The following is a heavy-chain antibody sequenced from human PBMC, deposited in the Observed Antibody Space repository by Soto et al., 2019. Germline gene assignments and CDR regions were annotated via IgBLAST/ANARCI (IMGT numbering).Heavy chain of an antibody. CDR2: IYYSGST. Sequence: LSLTCTVSGGSISSGDYYWSWIRQPPGKGLEWIGYIYYSGSTYYNPSLKSRVTISVDTSKNQFSLKLSSVTAADTAVYYCARDIKRDIVVVPAASDIGMDVWGQGTTVTVSS. D-gene: IGHD2-2*01. J-gene: IGHJ6*02. CDR1: GGSISSGDYY. V-gene: IGHV4-30-4*01. CDR3: ARDIKRDIVVVPAASDIGMDV.